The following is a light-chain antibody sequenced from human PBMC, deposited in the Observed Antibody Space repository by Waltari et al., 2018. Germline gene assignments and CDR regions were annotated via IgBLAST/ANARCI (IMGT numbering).Light chain of an antibody. V-gene: IGKV1-39*01. CDR2: AAS. Sequence: DIQMTQSPASLAASLGDRVTITCRPSQSVTTSLNWYQQKSGEPPKLLISAASSFQSGVPSRFSGSGSGTDFTLTISSLQPEDFATYYCQQSYTTAFTFGQGTKLEIK. J-gene: IGKJ2*01. CDR1: QSVTTS. CDR3: QQSYTTAFT.